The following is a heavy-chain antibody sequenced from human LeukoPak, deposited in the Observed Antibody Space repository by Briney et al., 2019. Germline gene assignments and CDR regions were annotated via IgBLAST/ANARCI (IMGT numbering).Heavy chain of an antibody. V-gene: IGHV3-23*01. CDR1: GFTFSSYA. Sequence: GGSLRLSCAPSGFTFSSYAMRWVRQAPGKGVEGVSSISGSGGNTYYADSVKGRFTISRDYSKNTLYLQMNSLRTEETAVYYCAKGPAMVRGTFDPWGQGTLVTVSS. CDR3: AKGPAMVRGTFDP. J-gene: IGHJ5*02. D-gene: IGHD3-10*01. CDR2: ISGSGGNT.